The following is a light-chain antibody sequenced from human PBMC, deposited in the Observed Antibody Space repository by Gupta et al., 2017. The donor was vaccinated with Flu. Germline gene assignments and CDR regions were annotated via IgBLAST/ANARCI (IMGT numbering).Light chain of an antibody. Sequence: DVVMTQSPLSLPVTLGQPASISCRSSRSLVSSDGSTYLNWFQQRPGQAPRRLLYKVSKRDSWVPGRFSGSGSGTDFTLKINRVEAEYVAVYYCMQGTHWPYTFGQGTKLEIK. J-gene: IGKJ2*01. CDR2: KVS. V-gene: IGKV2-30*01. CDR1: RSLVSSDGSTY. CDR3: MQGTHWPYT.